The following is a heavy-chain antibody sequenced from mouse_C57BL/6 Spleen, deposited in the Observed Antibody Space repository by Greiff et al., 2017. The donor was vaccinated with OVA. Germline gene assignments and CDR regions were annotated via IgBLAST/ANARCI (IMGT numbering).Heavy chain of an antibody. CDR3: ARGLPYFDY. Sequence: VKLQQPGAELVRPGSSVKLSCKASGYTFTSYWMDWVKQRPGQGLEWIGNIYPSDSETHYNQKFKDKATLTVDKSSSTAYMQLSSLTSEDSAVYYCARGLPYFDYWGQGTTLTVSS. CDR2: IYPSDSET. V-gene: IGHV1-61*01. J-gene: IGHJ2*01. CDR1: GYTFTSYW.